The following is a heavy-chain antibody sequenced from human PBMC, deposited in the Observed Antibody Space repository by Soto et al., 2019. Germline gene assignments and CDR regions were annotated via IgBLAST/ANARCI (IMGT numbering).Heavy chain of an antibody. CDR1: GGSISSYY. D-gene: IGHD3-3*01. CDR3: ARDSNDFWSGSNNYYYGMDV. J-gene: IGHJ6*02. Sequence: PSETLSLTCTVSGGSISSYYWSWIRQPAGKGLEWIGRIYTSGSTNYNPSLKSRVTMSVDTSKNQFSLKLSSVTAADTAVYYCARDSNDFWSGSNNYYYGMDVWGQGTTVTVSS. CDR2: IYTSGST. V-gene: IGHV4-4*07.